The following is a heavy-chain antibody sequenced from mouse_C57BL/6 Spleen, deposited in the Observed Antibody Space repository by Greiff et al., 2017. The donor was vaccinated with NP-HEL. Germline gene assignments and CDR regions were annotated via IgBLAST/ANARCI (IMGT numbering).Heavy chain of an antibody. J-gene: IGHJ2*01. CDR2: IYPLYCST. CDR3: ARGEAQGDSFDY. D-gene: IGHD3-2*02. V-gene: IGHV1-85*01. Sequence: QVQLQQSGPELVKPGASVKLSCKASFYPFPLSFLHWVTQSPFPCLEFILSIYPLYCSTKYNEKFKGKATLTVDTSSSTAYMELHSLTSEDSAVYFCARGEAQGDSFDYWGQGTTLTVSS. CDR1: FYPFPLSF.